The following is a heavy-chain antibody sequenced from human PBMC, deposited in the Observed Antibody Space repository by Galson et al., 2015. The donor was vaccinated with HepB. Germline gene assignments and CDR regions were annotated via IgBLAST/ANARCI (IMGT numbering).Heavy chain of an antibody. CDR1: GFTFSSFG. CDR2: MWYDGTNE. CDR3: ARDQQVTNHYYYYGMDV. Sequence: SLRLSCAASGFTFSSFGMHWVRQAPGKGLEWVAVMWYDGTNEDYADSVKGRFTISRDNSKNALYLQMNSPRAEDTAAYYCARDQQVTNHYYYYGMDVWGQGTTVTVSS. D-gene: IGHD4-17*01. J-gene: IGHJ6*02. V-gene: IGHV3-33*08.